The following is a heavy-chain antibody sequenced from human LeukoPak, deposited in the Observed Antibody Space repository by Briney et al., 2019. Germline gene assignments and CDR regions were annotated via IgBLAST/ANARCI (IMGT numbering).Heavy chain of an antibody. CDR1: GFTFSSYA. J-gene: IGHJ5*02. Sequence: PGGSLRLSCAASGFTFSSYAMSWVRQAPGKGLEWVSAISGSGGSTYYADSVKGRFTISRDNSKNTLYLQMNSLRAEDTAVYYCAKDSWGRSSTSCPNWFDPWGQGTLVTVSS. V-gene: IGHV3-23*01. CDR3: AKDSWGRSSTSCPNWFDP. D-gene: IGHD2-2*01. CDR2: ISGSGGST.